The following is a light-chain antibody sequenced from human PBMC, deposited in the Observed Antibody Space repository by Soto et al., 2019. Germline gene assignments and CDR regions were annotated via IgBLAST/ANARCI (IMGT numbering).Light chain of an antibody. CDR3: QQSYSIPLT. Sequence: DIVMTQSPDSLAVSLAERATINCKSSQSVLYSSSNKNYLAWYQQKPGQPPKLLIHWASTRESGVPDRFSGSGSETDFTLTISSLQAEDVAVYYCQQSYSIPLTFGGGTKVEIK. J-gene: IGKJ4*01. CDR2: WAS. V-gene: IGKV4-1*01. CDR1: QSVLYSSSNKNY.